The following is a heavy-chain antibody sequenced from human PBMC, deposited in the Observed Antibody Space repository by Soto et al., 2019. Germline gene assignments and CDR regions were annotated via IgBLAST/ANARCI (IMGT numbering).Heavy chain of an antibody. V-gene: IGHV3-48*02. D-gene: IGHD2-21*02. Sequence: EVQLVESGGGLVQPGGSLRLSCAASGFTFSSYDMNWVRQAPGKGLEWVSYISTSSSTIYYADSVKGRFTISRDNAKNSLYLDMNSPSDEDTAVYSCARVPGGGNSASYDYGMDVWGQGTTVTVSS. CDR3: ARVPGGGNSASYDYGMDV. J-gene: IGHJ6*02. CDR1: GFTFSSYD. CDR2: ISTSSSTI.